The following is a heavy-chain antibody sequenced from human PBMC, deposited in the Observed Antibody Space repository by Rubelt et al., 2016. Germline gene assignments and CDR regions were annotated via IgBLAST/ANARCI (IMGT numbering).Heavy chain of an antibody. J-gene: IGHJ4*02. CDR1: GYRFSELS. V-gene: IGHV1-24*01. CDR3: ARGRGGLVDY. Sequence: QLQLVQSGAEVKKPGASVKVSCKVSGYRFSELSMHWVRQAPGKGHEWMGGFDPEDGETIYAQKFQGRVTMTRDTSTNTAYMELRSLRSDDTAVYYCARGRGGLVDYWGQGTLVTVSA. CDR2: FDPEDGET. D-gene: IGHD2-15*01.